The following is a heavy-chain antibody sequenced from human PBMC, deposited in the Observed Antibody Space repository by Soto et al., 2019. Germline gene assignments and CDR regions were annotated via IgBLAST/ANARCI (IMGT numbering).Heavy chain of an antibody. Sequence: GGSLRLSCAASGFTFSSYAMSWVRQAPGKGLEWVSAISGSGGSTYYADSVRGRFTISRDNSKNTLYLQMNSLRAEDTAVYYCAKGGYVQNGMDVWGQGTTVTVSS. D-gene: IGHD1-1*01. CDR3: AKGGYVQNGMDV. CDR2: ISGSGGST. V-gene: IGHV3-23*01. CDR1: GFTFSSYA. J-gene: IGHJ6*02.